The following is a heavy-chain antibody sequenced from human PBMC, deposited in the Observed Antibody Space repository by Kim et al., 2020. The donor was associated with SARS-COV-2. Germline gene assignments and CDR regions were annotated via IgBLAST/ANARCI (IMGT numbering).Heavy chain of an antibody. V-gene: IGHV1-18*01. CDR2: ISAYNGNT. Sequence: ASVKVSCKASGYTFTSYGISWVRQAPGQGLEWMGWISAYNGNTNYAQKLQGRVTMTTDTSTSTAYMELRSLRSDDTAVYYCARARYYYDSSGYQNWYFDLWGRGTLVTVSS. D-gene: IGHD3-22*01. CDR1: GYTFTSYG. CDR3: ARARYYYDSSGYQNWYFDL. J-gene: IGHJ2*01.